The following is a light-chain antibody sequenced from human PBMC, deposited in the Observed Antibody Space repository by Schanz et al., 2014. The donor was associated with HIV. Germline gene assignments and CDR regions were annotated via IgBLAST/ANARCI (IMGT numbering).Light chain of an antibody. CDR3: QQLNDYPRT. CDR2: AAS. CDR1: QGISSY. Sequence: AIRMTQSPSSFSASTGDRVTITCRASQGISSYLAWYQQKPGKAPKLLIYAASTLQSGVPSRFSGSGSGTDFTLTISCLQSEDFATYYCQQLNDYPRTFGQGTKLEIK. J-gene: IGKJ2*01. V-gene: IGKV1-8*01.